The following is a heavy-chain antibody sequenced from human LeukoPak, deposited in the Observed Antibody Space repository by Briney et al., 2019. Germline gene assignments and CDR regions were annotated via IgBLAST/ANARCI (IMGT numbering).Heavy chain of an antibody. CDR3: AKVPSTYYYDSSDDY. CDR1: GFTFSSYA. Sequence: PGGSLRLSCAASGFTFSSYAMSWVRQAPGKGLEWVSAISGSDDSTYYADSVKGRFTISRDNSKNTLYLQMNRLRAEDTAVYYCAKVPSTYYYDSSDDYWGQGTLVTVSS. CDR2: ISGSDDST. D-gene: IGHD3-22*01. V-gene: IGHV3-23*01. J-gene: IGHJ4*02.